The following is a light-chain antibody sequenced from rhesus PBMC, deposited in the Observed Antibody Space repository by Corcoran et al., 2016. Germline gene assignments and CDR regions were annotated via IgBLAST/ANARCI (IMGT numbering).Light chain of an antibody. Sequence: EIVLTQSPATLSLSPGERATLSCRASQSVSSSLAWYQQKTEQAPRPLIYGASSRATGIPDRFSGSGSGTDFALTISSLEPEDFAVYYCQQYSNWPFTFGPGTKLDIK. CDR2: GAS. J-gene: IGKJ3*01. CDR3: QQYSNWPFT. CDR1: QSVSSS. V-gene: IGKV3-42*03.